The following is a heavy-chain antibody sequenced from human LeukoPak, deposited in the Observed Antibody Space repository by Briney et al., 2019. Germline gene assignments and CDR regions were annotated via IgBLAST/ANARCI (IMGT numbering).Heavy chain of an antibody. J-gene: IGHJ4*02. CDR2: ISSSGSTI. Sequence: PGGSLRLSCAASGFTFSSYEMNWVRQAPGKGLEWVSYISSSGSTIYYADSVKGRFTISRDNSKNTLYLQMNSLRAEDTAVYYCAKDPHRFRYSQTYPGYWGQGTLVTVSS. V-gene: IGHV3-48*03. D-gene: IGHD5-18*01. CDR3: AKDPHRFRYSQTYPGY. CDR1: GFTFSSYE.